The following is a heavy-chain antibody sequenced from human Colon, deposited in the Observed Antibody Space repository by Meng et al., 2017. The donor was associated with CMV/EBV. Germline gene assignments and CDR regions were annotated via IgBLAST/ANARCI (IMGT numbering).Heavy chain of an antibody. J-gene: IGHJ6*02. D-gene: IGHD2-21*02. CDR2: VYRDDST. V-gene: IGHV3-53*01. CDR1: GFAVSSNY. CDR3: VKDMYGGHSKILDF. Sequence: GESLKIPCAASGFAVSSNYMSWVRQAPGKGLEWVSAVYRDDSTHYTDPVKGRFTISRDNSKNTLYLQMNSLRAEDTAVYYCVKDMYGGHSKILDFWGQGTTVTVSS.